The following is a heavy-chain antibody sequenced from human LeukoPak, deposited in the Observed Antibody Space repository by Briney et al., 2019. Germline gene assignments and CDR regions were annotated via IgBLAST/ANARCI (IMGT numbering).Heavy chain of an antibody. D-gene: IGHD3-10*01. J-gene: IGHJ4*02. CDR2: IKQDGSEK. Sequence: GGSLRLSCAASGFTFSSYWMSWVRQAPGKGLEWVANIKQDGSEKYYVDSVKGRFTISRDNAENSLYLQMNSLRAEDTAVYYCARSGLSLLWFGEFRSFDYWGQGTLVTVSS. CDR3: ARSGLSLLWFGEFRSFDY. V-gene: IGHV3-7*01. CDR1: GFTFSSYW.